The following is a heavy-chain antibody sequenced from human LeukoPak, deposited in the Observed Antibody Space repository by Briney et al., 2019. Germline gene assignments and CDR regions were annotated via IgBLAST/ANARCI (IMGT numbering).Heavy chain of an antibody. CDR1: GYSFTNYW. Sequence: GESLKISCKGSGYSFTNYWIGWVRQMPGKGLEWMGIIYPGDSDTRYSPSFQGQVTISADKSIITAYLQWGSLKASDTAMYYCARSQGYCSGGSCLQGDWFDPWGQGTLVTVSS. CDR2: IYPGDSDT. V-gene: IGHV5-51*01. D-gene: IGHD2-15*01. CDR3: ARSQGYCSGGSCLQGDWFDP. J-gene: IGHJ5*02.